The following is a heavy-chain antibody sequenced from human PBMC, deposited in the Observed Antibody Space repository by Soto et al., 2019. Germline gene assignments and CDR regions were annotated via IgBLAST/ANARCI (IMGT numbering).Heavy chain of an antibody. D-gene: IGHD2-2*01. Sequence: ASGKVSCKVVGYTFIKYGINWVRQAPGQGLEWMGWISPYSNYTHSAQKFQGRLTLTTDTAATTAYMELRSLRTADTALYYCTREAIVVIPAAQPSHFDSWGQGTLVTV. J-gene: IGHJ4*02. CDR3: TREAIVVIPAAQPSHFDS. V-gene: IGHV1-18*01. CDR2: ISPYSNYT. CDR1: GYTFIKYG.